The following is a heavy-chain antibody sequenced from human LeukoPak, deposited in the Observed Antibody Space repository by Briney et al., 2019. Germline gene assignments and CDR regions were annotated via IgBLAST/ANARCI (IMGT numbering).Heavy chain of an antibody. CDR2: IYYSGST. CDR3: VTEAEYSLNYYDSSGLGV. V-gene: IGHV4-30-4*08. Sequence: PSETLSLTCTVSGGSISSGDYYWSWIRQPPGKGLEWIGYIYYSGSTYYNPSLKGRVTISVDTSKNQFSLKLSSVTAADTAVYYCVTEAEYSLNYYDSSGLGVWGQGTLVTVSS. CDR1: GGSISSGDYY. J-gene: IGHJ4*02. D-gene: IGHD3-22*01.